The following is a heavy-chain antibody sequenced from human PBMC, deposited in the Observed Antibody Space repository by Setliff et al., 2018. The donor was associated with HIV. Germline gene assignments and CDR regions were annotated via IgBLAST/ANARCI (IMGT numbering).Heavy chain of an antibody. V-gene: IGHV3-7*01. CDR3: ARVYTYTYDY. D-gene: IGHD1-1*01. J-gene: IGHJ4*02. Sequence: PGESLKISCAASGFTFNSFWMDFFRQAPGKGLEWVANINQDGSEKYYVDSVKGRFTISRDNAKNSVYLEMNSLRDEDTALYYCARVYTYTYDYWGQGTLVTVSS. CDR1: GFTFNSFW. CDR2: INQDGSEK.